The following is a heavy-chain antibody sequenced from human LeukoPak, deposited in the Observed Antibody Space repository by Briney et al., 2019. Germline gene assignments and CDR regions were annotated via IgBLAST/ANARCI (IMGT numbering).Heavy chain of an antibody. Sequence: GESLKISCKGSGYSFTSYWIGWVRQMPGKGLEWMGIIYPGDSDTRYSPSFQGQVTISADKSISTAYLQWSSLKASDTAMYYCARHPIEYSSSKGYYFDYWGQGTLVTVSS. J-gene: IGHJ4*02. V-gene: IGHV5-51*01. CDR1: GYSFTSYW. CDR3: ARHPIEYSSSKGYYFDY. CDR2: IYPGDSDT. D-gene: IGHD6-6*01.